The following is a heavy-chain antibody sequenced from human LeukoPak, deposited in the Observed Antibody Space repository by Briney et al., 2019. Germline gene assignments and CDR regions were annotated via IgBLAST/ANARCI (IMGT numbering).Heavy chain of an antibody. D-gene: IGHD3-3*01. V-gene: IGHV4-34*01. CDR2: INHSGST. CDR3: ARRRFTIFDY. CDR1: GGSFSGYY. J-gene: IGHJ4*02. Sequence: SETLSLACAVYGGSFSGYYWSWIRQPPGKGLEWIGEINHSGSTNYNPSLKSRVTISVDTSKNQFSLKLSSVTAADTAVYYCARRRFTIFDYWGQGTLVTVSS.